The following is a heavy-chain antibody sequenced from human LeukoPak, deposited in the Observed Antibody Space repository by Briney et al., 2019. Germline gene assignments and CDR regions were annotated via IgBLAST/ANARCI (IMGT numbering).Heavy chain of an antibody. CDR1: GFTFSSYS. CDR3: AKLPITMIVVVITVGFDY. D-gene: IGHD3-22*01. V-gene: IGHV3-23*03. CDR2: IYSGGST. Sequence: QSGGSLRLSCAASGFTFSSYSMNWVRQAPGKGLEWVSLIYSGGSTYYADSVKGRFTISRDNSKNTLYLQMNSLRAEDTAVYYCAKLPITMIVVVITVGFDYWGQGTLVTVSS. J-gene: IGHJ4*02.